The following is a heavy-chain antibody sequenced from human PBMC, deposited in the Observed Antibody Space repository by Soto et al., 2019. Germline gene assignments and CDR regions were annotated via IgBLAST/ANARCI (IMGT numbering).Heavy chain of an antibody. D-gene: IGHD5-12*01. J-gene: IGHJ2*01. Sequence: QVQLVQSGAEVKKPGSSVTVSCKASGGTFSSYTISWVRQAPGQGREWMGGIIPIFGTANYAQKFQGRVTIPADESTSTAYMELSSLRSEGTAVYYCARGNHRWLQLWYFDLWGRGTLVTVSS. V-gene: IGHV1-69*12. CDR2: IIPIFGTA. CDR1: GGTFSSYT. CDR3: ARGNHRWLQLWYFDL.